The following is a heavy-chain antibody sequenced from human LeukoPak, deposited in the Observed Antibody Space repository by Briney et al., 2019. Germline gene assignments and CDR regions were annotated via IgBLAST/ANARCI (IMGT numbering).Heavy chain of an antibody. CDR1: GFTFSSYA. V-gene: IGHV3-23*01. CDR2: ISGSGGST. CDR3: ARGYGSGTHCDY. Sequence: GGSLRLSCAASGFTFSSYAMSWVRQAPGKGLEGVSAISGSGGSTYYADSVKGRFTISRDNAKNSLYLQMNSLRAEDTAVYYCARGYGSGTHCDYWGQGTLVTVSS. J-gene: IGHJ4*02. D-gene: IGHD3-10*01.